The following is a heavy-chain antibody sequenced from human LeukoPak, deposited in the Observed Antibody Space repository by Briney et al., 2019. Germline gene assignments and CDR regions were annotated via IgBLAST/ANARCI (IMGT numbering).Heavy chain of an antibody. Sequence: GGSLRLSCEASGFTFSHYWMHWVRQAPGKGLVWVSRTNTDGSSTSYVDSVKGRFTISRDNANNTMYLQMNSLRAVDTAMYYCVPTDSSGLDWGQGTLVTVSS. CDR3: VPTDSSGLD. CDR2: TNTDGSST. D-gene: IGHD3-22*01. J-gene: IGHJ4*02. V-gene: IGHV3-74*01. CDR1: GFTFSHYW.